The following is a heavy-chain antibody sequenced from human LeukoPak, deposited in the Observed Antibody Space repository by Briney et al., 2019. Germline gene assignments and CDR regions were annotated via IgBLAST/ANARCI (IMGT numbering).Heavy chain of an antibody. D-gene: IGHD6-19*01. CDR2: IWYDGSNK. CDR3: ARRYSSGWYYFDY. Sequence: GRSLRLSCAASGFTFSSYAMHWVRQAPGKGLEWVAVIWYDGSNKYYADSVKGRFTISRDNSKNTLYLRMNSLRAEDTAVYYCARRYSSGWYYFDYWGQGTLVTVSS. CDR1: GFTFSSYA. V-gene: IGHV3-33*01. J-gene: IGHJ4*02.